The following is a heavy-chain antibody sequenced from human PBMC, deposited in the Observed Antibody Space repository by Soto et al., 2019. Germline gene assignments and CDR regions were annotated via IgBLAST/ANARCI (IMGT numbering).Heavy chain of an antibody. J-gene: IGHJ6*02. CDR3: ARAPNQSIEAATGTLDVRGRSGTKKPYYYYYGMDV. D-gene: IGHD6-13*01. CDR2: MNPNSGDT. V-gene: IGHV1-8*01. CDR1: GYTFTSYD. Sequence: ASVKVSCKASGYTFTSYDINWVRQATGQGLEWMGWMNPNSGDTGYAQKFQGRVTMTRNTSISTAYMELSSLRSEDTAVYYCARAPNQSIEAATGTLDVRGRSGTKKPYYYYYGMDVWGPVTTVAVYS.